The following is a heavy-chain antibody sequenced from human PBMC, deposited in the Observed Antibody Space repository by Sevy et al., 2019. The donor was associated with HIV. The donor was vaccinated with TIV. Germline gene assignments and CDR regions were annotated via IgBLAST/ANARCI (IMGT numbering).Heavy chain of an antibody. CDR3: AKETGYFFDY. CDR1: GFTFSDHY. Sequence: GGSLRLSCVASGFTFSDHYMEWVRQAPGKGLEWVAFIRYDGTDKFYRNSVKGRFTISRDNPKNTLYLQMNSLRAEDTALYYCAKETGYFFDYWGQGTLVTVSS. D-gene: IGHD3-10*01. CDR2: IRYDGTDK. V-gene: IGHV3-30*02. J-gene: IGHJ4*02.